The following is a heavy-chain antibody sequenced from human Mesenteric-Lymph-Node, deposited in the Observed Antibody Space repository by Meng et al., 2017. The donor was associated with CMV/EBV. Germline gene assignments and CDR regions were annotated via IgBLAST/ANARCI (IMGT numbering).Heavy chain of an antibody. CDR2: INTNTGNP. CDR1: FTSYA. V-gene: IGHV7-4-1*02. CDR3: AMSQITMVRGVINSWYFDL. D-gene: IGHD3-10*01. J-gene: IGHJ2*01. Sequence: FTSYAMNWVRQATGQGLEWMGWINTNTGNPTYAQGFTGRFVFSLDNSVSTAYLQISSLKAEDTAVYYCAMSQITMVRGVINSWYFDLWGRGTLVTVSS.